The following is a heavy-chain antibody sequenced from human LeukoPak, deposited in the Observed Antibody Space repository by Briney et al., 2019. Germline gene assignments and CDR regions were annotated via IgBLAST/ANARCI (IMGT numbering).Heavy chain of an antibody. Sequence: ASVKVSCKASGYTFTSYGISWVRQAPGQGLEWMGWISAYNGNTNYAQKPQGRVTMTTDTSTSTAYMELRSLRSDDTAVYYCARDKDYYGSVPGGYYYGMDVWGQGTTVTVSS. CDR3: ARDKDYYGSVPGGYYYGMDV. CDR1: GYTFTSYG. CDR2: ISAYNGNT. D-gene: IGHD3-10*01. J-gene: IGHJ6*02. V-gene: IGHV1-18*01.